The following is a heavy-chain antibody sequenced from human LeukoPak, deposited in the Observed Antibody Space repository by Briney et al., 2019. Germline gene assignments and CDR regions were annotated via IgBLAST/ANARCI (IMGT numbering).Heavy chain of an antibody. CDR3: ARLTGTTGDFYYYMDV. J-gene: IGHJ6*03. CDR2: INSKSGGT. CDR1: GYTFIGYY. D-gene: IGHD1-20*01. V-gene: IGHV1-2*02. Sequence: ASVKVSCKASGYTFIGYYVHWVRQAPGQGLEWMGWINSKSGGTNYAQKFQGRVTITRNTSISTAYMELSSLKSGDTAAYYCARLTGTTGDFYYYMDVWGQGTTVTISS.